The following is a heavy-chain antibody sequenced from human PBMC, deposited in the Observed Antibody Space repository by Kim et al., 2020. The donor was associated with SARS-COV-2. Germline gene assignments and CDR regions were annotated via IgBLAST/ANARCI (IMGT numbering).Heavy chain of an antibody. D-gene: IGHD5-12*01. CDR2: IYSGGST. J-gene: IGHJ3*02. CDR3: AREGTMATIKWAFDI. CDR1: GFTVSSNY. V-gene: IGHV3-53*01. Sequence: GGSLRLSCAASGFTVSSNYMSWVRQAPGKGLEWVSVIYSGGSTYYADSVKGRFTISRDNSKNTLYLQMNSLRAEDTAVYYCAREGTMATIKWAFDIWGQGTMVTVSS.